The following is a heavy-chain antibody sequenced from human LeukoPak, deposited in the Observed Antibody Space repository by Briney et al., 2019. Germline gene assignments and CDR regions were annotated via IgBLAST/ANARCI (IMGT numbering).Heavy chain of an antibody. V-gene: IGHV4-59*01. CDR2: IYHSGST. D-gene: IGHD3-10*02. CDR1: GGSISSYY. Sequence: SETLSLTCTVSGGSISSYYWGWIRQPPGKGLEWIAYIYHSGSTNYNPSLQSRVTISIDTSKNQFSLKLRSVTAADTAVYYCATYHFRGDTHYFDYWSQGTLVTVSS. CDR3: ATYHFRGDTHYFDY. J-gene: IGHJ4*02.